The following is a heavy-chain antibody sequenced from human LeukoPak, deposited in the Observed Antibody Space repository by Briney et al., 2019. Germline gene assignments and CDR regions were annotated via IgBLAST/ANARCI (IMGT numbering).Heavy chain of an antibody. J-gene: IGHJ4*02. Sequence: TSETLSLTCTVSGYSISSGYYWGWIRQPPGKGLEWIGSIYHSGRTFYNPSLKSRVTISVDTSKNQFSLKLTSVTAADTALYYCARLNGNFQNFYDYWGQGTLVTVSS. CDR1: GYSISSGYY. CDR3: ARLNGNFQNFYDY. D-gene: IGHD1-7*01. V-gene: IGHV4-38-2*02. CDR2: IYHSGRT.